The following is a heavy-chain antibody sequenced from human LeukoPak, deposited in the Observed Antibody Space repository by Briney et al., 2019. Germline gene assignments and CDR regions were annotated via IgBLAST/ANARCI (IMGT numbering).Heavy chain of an antibody. J-gene: IGHJ4*02. Sequence: SETLSLTCTVSGGSISGYYWSWLRQPPGKGLEWIGYISYSGTTEYNPSLKSRLTISVDTSKNQVSLKLTSVTAADTAVYYCAKDEGRRIAAAGTDYWGQGTLVTVSS. D-gene: IGHD6-13*01. CDR2: ISYSGTT. CDR1: GGSISGYY. V-gene: IGHV4-59*01. CDR3: AKDEGRRIAAAGTDY.